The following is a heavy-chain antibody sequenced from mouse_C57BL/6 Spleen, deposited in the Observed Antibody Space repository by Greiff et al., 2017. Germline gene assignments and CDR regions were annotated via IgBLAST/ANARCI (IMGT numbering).Heavy chain of an antibody. CDR2: IDPETGGT. D-gene: IGHD1-1*01. CDR3: TREGNDYYGSSPYAMDY. V-gene: IGHV1-15*01. Sequence: QVQLKESGAELVRPGASVTLSCKASGYTFTDYEMHWVKQTPVHGLEWIGAIDPETGGTAYNQKFKGKAILTADKSSSTAYMELRSLTSEDSAVYYCTREGNDYYGSSPYAMDYWGQGTSVTVSS. CDR1: GYTFTDYE. J-gene: IGHJ4*01.